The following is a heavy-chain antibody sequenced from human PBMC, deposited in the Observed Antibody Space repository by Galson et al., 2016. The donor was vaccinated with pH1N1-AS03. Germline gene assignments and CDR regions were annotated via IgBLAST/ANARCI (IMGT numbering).Heavy chain of an antibody. Sequence: SLRLSFAVGGFTFSSYAMFWLRQAPGKGLEYVSAISGNGFRSYYANSVKDRFTVSRDNSKNTLYLQMGSLRVEDMAVYYCARGPVSYANYWFPPPDYWGQGTLVTVSS. V-gene: IGHV3-64*01. J-gene: IGHJ4*02. CDR1: GFTFSSYA. CDR3: ARGPVSYANYWFPPPDY. D-gene: IGHD4/OR15-4a*01. CDR2: ISGNGFRS.